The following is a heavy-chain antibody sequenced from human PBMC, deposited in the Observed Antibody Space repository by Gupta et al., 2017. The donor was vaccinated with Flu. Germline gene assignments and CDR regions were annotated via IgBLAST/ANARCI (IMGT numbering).Heavy chain of an antibody. D-gene: IGHD3-10*01. Sequence: EVQLVESGGGLVKPGGSLRLSCAASGFTFSNAWMSWVRQAPGKGLEWVGRIKSKTDGGTTDYAAPVKGRFTISRDDSKNTLYLQMNSLKTEDTAVYYCTTGLSHTMVRGVIISPTYYYGMDVWGQGTTVTVSS. CDR2: IKSKTDGGTT. V-gene: IGHV3-15*01. CDR1: GFTFSNAW. CDR3: TTGLSHTMVRGVIISPTYYYGMDV. J-gene: IGHJ6*02.